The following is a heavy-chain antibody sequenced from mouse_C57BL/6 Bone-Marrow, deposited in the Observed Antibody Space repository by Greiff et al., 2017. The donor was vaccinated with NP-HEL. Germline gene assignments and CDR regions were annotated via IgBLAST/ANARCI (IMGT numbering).Heavy chain of an antibody. V-gene: IGHV5-17*01. CDR3: ARDSNCGYAMDY. CDR2: ISSGSSTI. D-gene: IGHD2-5*01. Sequence: EVMLVESGGGLVKPGGSLKLSCAASGFTFSDYGMHWVRQAPEKGLEWVAYISSGSSTIYYADTVKGRFTISRDNAKNTLFLQMTSLRSEDTAMYYCARDSNCGYAMDYWGQGTSVTVSS. CDR1: GFTFSDYG. J-gene: IGHJ4*01.